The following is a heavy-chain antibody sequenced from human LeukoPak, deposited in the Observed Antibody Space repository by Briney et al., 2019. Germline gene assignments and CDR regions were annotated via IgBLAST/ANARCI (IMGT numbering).Heavy chain of an antibody. CDR3: ARGSGSGYCSSHLDY. D-gene: IGHD2-2*03. CDR2: IIPIFGTA. J-gene: IGHJ4*02. Sequence: ASVKVSCKASGGTFSSYAISWVRQAPGQGLEWMGGIIPIFGTANYAQKFQGRVTITADESTSTAYMELSSLRSEDTAVYYCARGSGSGYCSSHLDYWGQGTLVTVSS. CDR1: GGTFSSYA. V-gene: IGHV1-69*01.